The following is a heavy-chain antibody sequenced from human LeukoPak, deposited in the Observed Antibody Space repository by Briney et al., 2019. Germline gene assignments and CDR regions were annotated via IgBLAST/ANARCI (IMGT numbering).Heavy chain of an antibody. V-gene: IGHV4-39*01. J-gene: IGHJ4*02. D-gene: IGHD6-13*01. Sequence: SETLSLTCTVSGASFSSSTYYWAWIRQPPGKGLERIGSLYYSGSTYYNPALTSRVTMSVDTSNNQFSLKLSSVTAADTAVYYCARHAGGISATGTRPFDYWGQGTLVTVSS. CDR2: LYYSGST. CDR3: ARHAGGISATGTRPFDY. CDR1: GASFSSSTYY.